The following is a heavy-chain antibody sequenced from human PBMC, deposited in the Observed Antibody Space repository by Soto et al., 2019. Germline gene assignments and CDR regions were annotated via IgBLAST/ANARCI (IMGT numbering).Heavy chain of an antibody. CDR2: ISGSGDST. CDR3: AKRTSGWYFDY. D-gene: IGHD6-19*01. V-gene: IGHV3-23*01. CDR1: GFTFSSYA. J-gene: IGHJ4*02. Sequence: EVQLLESGGGLVQPGGSLRLSCAASGFTFSSYAMSWVRQAPGKGLEWVSVISGSGDSTYYADSVKGRFTISRDNSKNTLYLQMNSLRAEDTAGYYCAKRTSGWYFDYCGQGTLVTVSS.